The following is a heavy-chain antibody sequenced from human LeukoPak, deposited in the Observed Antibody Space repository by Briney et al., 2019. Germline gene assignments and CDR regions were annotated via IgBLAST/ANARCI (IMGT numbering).Heavy chain of an antibody. D-gene: IGHD1-14*01. CDR1: GFTFSSYS. CDR2: ISSSSSYI. CDR3: ARSRIPEDYYYYYGMDV. V-gene: IGHV3-21*01. J-gene: IGHJ6*02. Sequence: GGSLRLSCAASGFTFSSYSMNWVRQAPGKGLEWVSSISSSSSYIYYADSVKGRFTISRDNAKNSLYLQMNSLRAEDTAVYYCARSRIPEDYYYYYGMDVWGQGTTVTVSS.